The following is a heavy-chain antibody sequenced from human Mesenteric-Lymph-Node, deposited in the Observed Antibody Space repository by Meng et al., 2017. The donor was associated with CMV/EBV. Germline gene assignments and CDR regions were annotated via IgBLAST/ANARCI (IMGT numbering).Heavy chain of an antibody. V-gene: IGHV3-30*02. J-gene: IGHJ4*02. Sequence: GGSLRLSCAASGFTFSRYGVHWVRRAPGKGLEWVAFIRYDGRNIYYADSVKGRFTISRDNSKNTLYHQMNSLRAEDTAAYYCAKDTGALLWFGELYDYWGQGTLVTVSS. D-gene: IGHD3-10*01. CDR1: GFTFSRYG. CDR3: AKDTGALLWFGELYDY. CDR2: IRYDGRNI.